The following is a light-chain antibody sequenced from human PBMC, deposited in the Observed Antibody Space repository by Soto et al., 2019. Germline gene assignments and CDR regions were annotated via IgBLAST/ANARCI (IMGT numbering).Light chain of an antibody. Sequence: EIELMQSPGTLSLSPGERATLFCRASQTVSGSLLAWYQQRPGQPPRLLIFDASRRATGIPERFSGSGSGTDFILTISRLEPEDFAVYYCQQYGGSPWTFGQGTKVDIK. CDR3: QQYGGSPWT. V-gene: IGKV3-20*01. CDR1: QTVSGSL. CDR2: DAS. J-gene: IGKJ1*01.